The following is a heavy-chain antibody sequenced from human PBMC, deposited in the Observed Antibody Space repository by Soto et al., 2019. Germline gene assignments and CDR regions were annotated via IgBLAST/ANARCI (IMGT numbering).Heavy chain of an antibody. CDR3: AREGRYCGTTSWYGWWFDP. Sequence: QVHLQQWGTGLLKPSETLSLTCAVNGGSVSGYDWSWIRQSPGQGLEWIGEINHSGSTQYNPSLKSRVTISLDTSKNQFSLKLSSVTAAETSVYYCAREGRYCGTTSWYGWWFDPLGQGTLVTVSS. CDR1: GGSVSGYD. D-gene: IGHD2-2*01. CDR2: INHSGST. V-gene: IGHV4-34*01. J-gene: IGHJ5*02.